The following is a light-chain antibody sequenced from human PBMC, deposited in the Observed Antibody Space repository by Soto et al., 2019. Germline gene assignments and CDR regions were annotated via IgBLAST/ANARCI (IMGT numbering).Light chain of an antibody. Sequence: EIVLTQSPATLSLSPGERAILSCRASQSVSRYLAWYQQKPGQAPRLLIYDASNRATGIPARFSGSGSGTDFTLTISSLEPEDFAVYYCQQRSNWPVTFGQGTRLEIK. CDR1: QSVSRY. CDR2: DAS. V-gene: IGKV3-11*01. CDR3: QQRSNWPVT. J-gene: IGKJ5*01.